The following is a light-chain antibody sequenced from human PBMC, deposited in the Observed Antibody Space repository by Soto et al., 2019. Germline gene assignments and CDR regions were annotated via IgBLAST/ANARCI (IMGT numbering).Light chain of an antibody. J-gene: IGKJ1*01. V-gene: IGKV1-39*01. CDR2: AAS. CDR1: QSISSY. CDR3: QQRYSTPWT. Sequence: DIPMTQSPSSMSASVGDRVTITCRASQSISSYLNWYQQKPGKAPKILIYAASSLQSGVPSRFSGSGSGTDFTLTISSLKPEDFATYYCQQRYSTPWTFGQGTKVDIK.